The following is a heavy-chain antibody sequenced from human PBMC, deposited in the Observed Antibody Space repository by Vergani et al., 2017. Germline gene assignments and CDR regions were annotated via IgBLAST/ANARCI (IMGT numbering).Heavy chain of an antibody. CDR3: AKDLYEYQLLAPYNWFYP. Sequence: EVQLLESGGGLVQPGGSLRLSCAASGFTFSSYAMSWVRQAPGKGLEWVSAISGSGGSTYYADSVKGRFTISRDNSKNTLYLQMNSLRAEDTAVYYCAKDLYEYQLLAPYNWFYPWGQGTLVTVSS. V-gene: IGHV3-23*01. CDR1: GFTFSSYA. D-gene: IGHD2-2*01. J-gene: IGHJ5*02. CDR2: ISGSGGST.